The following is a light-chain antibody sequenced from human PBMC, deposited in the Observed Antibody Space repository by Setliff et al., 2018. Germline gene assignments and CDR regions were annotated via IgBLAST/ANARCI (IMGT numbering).Light chain of an antibody. CDR2: DVS. J-gene: IGLJ1*01. Sequence: QSALTQPASVSGSPGQSITISCTGTSSDVGGYNYVSWYQQHPDKAPKLMIYDVSKRPSGVSNRFSGSKSGNTASLTISGLQAEDEADYYCSSYTSSSTSYVFGTGTKVTVL. CDR1: SSDVGGYNY. V-gene: IGLV2-14*01. CDR3: SSYTSSSTSYV.